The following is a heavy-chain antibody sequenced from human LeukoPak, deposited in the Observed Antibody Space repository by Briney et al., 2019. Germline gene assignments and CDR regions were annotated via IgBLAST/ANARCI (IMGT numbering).Heavy chain of an antibody. CDR3: ARDLFTYRSGWLPLDY. Sequence: ERSLRLSCAASGFIFSSFAMHWVRQAPGKGLEWVAVISDDGSSKYYADSVKGRFTISRDNAKNTLYLQMNSLRAEDTAVYYCARDLFTYRSGWLPLDYWGQGTLVTVSS. V-gene: IGHV3-30-3*01. D-gene: IGHD6-19*01. CDR2: ISDDGSSK. CDR1: GFIFSSFA. J-gene: IGHJ4*02.